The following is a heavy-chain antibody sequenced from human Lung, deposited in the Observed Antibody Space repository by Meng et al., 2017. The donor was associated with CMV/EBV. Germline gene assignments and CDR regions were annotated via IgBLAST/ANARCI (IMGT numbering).Heavy chain of an antibody. CDR1: GYTFTGYN. Sequence: AXVXVSXXASGYTFTGYNMHWVRQAPGQGLEWMGWINPDSGDTRYAEKFQGRVTLTRDTSITTAYMELSRLKSGDTAVFFCARLFHTSLGTNYYYGMDVWGQGTXVTVSS. D-gene: IGHD3-10*01. CDR2: INPDSGDT. CDR3: ARLFHTSLGTNYYYGMDV. V-gene: IGHV1-2*02. J-gene: IGHJ6*02.